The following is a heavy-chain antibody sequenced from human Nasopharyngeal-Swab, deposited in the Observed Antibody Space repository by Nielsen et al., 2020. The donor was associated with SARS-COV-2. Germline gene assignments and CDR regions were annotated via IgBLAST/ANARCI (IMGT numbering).Heavy chain of an antibody. Sequence: GESLKISCAASGFTFSSYAMHWVRQAPGKGLEWVAVISYDGSNKYYADSVKGRLTISRDNSKNTLYLQMNSLRAEDTAVYYCASSSDYYYYYYMDVWGKGTTVTVSS. CDR2: ISYDGSNK. D-gene: IGHD6-6*01. J-gene: IGHJ6*03. V-gene: IGHV3-30*04. CDR1: GFTFSSYA. CDR3: ASSSDYYYYYYMDV.